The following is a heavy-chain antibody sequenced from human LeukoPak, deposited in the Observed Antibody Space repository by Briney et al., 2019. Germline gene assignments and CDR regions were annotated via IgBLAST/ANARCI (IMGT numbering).Heavy chain of an antibody. CDR3: AREMAVGRDGYNFYDY. D-gene: IGHD5-24*01. V-gene: IGHV3-7*01. J-gene: IGHJ4*02. CDR2: IKQDGSEK. Sequence: PGGSLRLSCAASGFTFSSYWMGWGRQAPGKGLEWVANIKQDGSEKYYVDSVKGRFTISRDNAKNSLYLQMNSLRAEDTAVYHCAREMAVGRDGYNFYDYWGQGTLVTVSS. CDR1: GFTFSSYW.